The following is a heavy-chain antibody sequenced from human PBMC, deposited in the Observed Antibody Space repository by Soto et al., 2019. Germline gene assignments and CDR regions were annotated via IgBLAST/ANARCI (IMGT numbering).Heavy chain of an antibody. J-gene: IGHJ6*02. D-gene: IGHD3-10*01. CDR2: IYYSGST. V-gene: IGHV4-59*01. CDR3: ARGRSITMGGMDV. Sequence: QVQLQESGPGLVKPSETLSLTCTVSGGSISSYYWSWIRQPPGKGLEWIGYIYYSGSTNYNPALKSRVTISVDTSKNKFSLKLSSVTAADTAVYYCARGRSITMGGMDVWGQGTTVTVSS. CDR1: GGSISSYY.